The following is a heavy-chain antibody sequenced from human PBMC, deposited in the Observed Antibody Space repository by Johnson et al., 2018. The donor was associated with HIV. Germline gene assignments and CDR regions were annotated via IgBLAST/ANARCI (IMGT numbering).Heavy chain of an antibody. J-gene: IGHJ3*02. CDR1: GFTFDYYW. Sequence: VPLVESGGALVQPGGSLRLSCAASGFTFDYYWMHWVRQAPGKGLVWVSHIHSDETDTTYADSVKGRFTISRDNSKNTLYLQMNSLRAEDTAVYFCARERHYYGSVRPRERQGDAFDIWGQGTMVTVSS. D-gene: IGHD3-10*01. V-gene: IGHV3-74*01. CDR3: ARERHYYGSVRPRERQGDAFDI. CDR2: IHSDETDT.